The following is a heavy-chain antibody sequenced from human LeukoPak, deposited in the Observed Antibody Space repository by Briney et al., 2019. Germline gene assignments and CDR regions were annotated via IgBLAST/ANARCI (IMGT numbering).Heavy chain of an antibody. CDR3: AREGPRGNSQFDY. D-gene: IGHD2/OR15-2a*01. J-gene: IGHJ4*02. CDR2: IWYDGSNQ. CDR1: GFTFSSYG. V-gene: IGHV3-33*01. Sequence: PGGSLRLSCAASGFTFSSYGMHWVRQAPGKGLEWVALIWYDGSNQYYADSVKGRLTISRDNSKNTLYLQMNSLRAEDTAVYYCAREGPRGNSQFDYWGQGTLVTVSS.